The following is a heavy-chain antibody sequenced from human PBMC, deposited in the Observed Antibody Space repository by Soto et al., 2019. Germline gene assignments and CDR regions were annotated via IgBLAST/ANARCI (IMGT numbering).Heavy chain of an antibody. CDR2: IIPILGIA. CDR1: GGTLSSYT. Sequence: ASVKVSCKASGGTLSSYTISWVRQAPGQGLEWMGRIIPILGIANYAQKFQGRVTITADKSTSTAYMELSSLRSGDTAVYYCARDRGRDGYNYGYWGQGTLVTVSS. CDR3: ARDRGRDGYNYGY. V-gene: IGHV1-69*04. J-gene: IGHJ4*02. D-gene: IGHD5-12*01.